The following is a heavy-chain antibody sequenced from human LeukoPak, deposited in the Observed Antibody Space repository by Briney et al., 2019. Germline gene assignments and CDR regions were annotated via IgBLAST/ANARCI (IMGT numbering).Heavy chain of an antibody. J-gene: IGHJ4*02. D-gene: IGHD6-13*01. CDR3: AKGMILIAAAGTFDY. CDR2: ISYDGSNK. CDR1: GFTFSSYG. V-gene: IGHV3-30*18. Sequence: GGSLRPSCAASGFTFSSYGMHWVRQAPGKGLEWVAVISYDGSNKYYADSVKGRFTISRDNSKNTLYLQMNSLRAEDTAVYYCAKGMILIAAAGTFDYWGQGTLVTVSS.